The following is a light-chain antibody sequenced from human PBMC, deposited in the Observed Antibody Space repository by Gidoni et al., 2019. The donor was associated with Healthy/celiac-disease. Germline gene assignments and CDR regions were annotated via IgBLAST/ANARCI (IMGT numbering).Light chain of an antibody. V-gene: IGLV1-44*01. CDR2: SNN. CDR3: AAWDDSLNGPLV. CDR1: SANIVSNT. Sequence: QSVLPQPPPPSGTPGPRVTISCSGSSANIVSNTVNWYQQLPGTAPKLLIYSNNQRPSGVPDRFSGSKSGTSASLAISGLQSEDEADYYCAAWDDSLNGPLVFGGGTKLTVL. J-gene: IGLJ3*02.